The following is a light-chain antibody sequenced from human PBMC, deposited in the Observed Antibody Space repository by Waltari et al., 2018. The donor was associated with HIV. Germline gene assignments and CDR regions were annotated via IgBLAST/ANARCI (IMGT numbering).Light chain of an antibody. CDR2: GAS. CDR1: QTISNDY. CDR3: QQYHTTPFT. J-gene: IGKJ5*01. Sequence: EIVLTQSPGTLSLSPGESATLSCRASQTISNDYLVWYHQKPGQAPRLLIYGASSRATGIPGRFSGSGSGTDFTLTITRREPEDFAVYYCQQYHTTPFTFGQGTRLEIK. V-gene: IGKV3-20*01.